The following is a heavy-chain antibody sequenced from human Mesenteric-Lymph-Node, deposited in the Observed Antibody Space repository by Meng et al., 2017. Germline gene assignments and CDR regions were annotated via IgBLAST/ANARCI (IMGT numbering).Heavy chain of an antibody. CDR2: IKQEGSDK. CDR1: GFNFSSYW. D-gene: IGHD6-13*01. CDR3: ARGVIAAAGTRGINGGEPTGDDY. J-gene: IGHJ4*02. V-gene: IGHV3-7*01. Sequence: GGSLRLSCEAAGFNFSSYWMSWVRQAPGKGLEWVANIKQEGSDKDYVDSVKGRFTIARDNAKNSLYLQMNSLRAEDTAVYYCARGVIAAAGTRGINGGEPTGDDYWGQGTRVTVSS.